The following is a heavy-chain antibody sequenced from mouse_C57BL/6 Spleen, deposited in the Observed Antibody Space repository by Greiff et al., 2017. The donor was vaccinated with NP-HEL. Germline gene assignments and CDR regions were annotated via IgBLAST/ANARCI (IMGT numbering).Heavy chain of an antibody. CDR2: IYPGDGDT. D-gene: IGHD1-1*01. CDR3: ARCSSSWYFDV. V-gene: IGHV1-82*01. CDR1: GYAFSSSW. J-gene: IGHJ1*03. Sequence: VQLQQSGPELVKPGASVKISCKASGYAFSSSWMNWVKQRPGKGLEWIGRIYPGDGDTNYNGKFKGKATLTADKSSSTAYMQLSSLTSEDSAVYVCARCSSSWYFDVWGTGTTVTVSS.